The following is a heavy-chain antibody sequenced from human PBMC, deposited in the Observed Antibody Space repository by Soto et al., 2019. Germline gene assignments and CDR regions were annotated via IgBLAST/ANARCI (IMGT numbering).Heavy chain of an antibody. Sequence: GGSLRLSCAVSGFTVSSTYVAWVRQAPGKGLDWVSVIYSGGETFYADSVKGRFTISRDNSKNTLYLQMNSLRAEDTAVYYCARMTYYYDSSGYPRPGYFDYWGQGTLVTVSS. J-gene: IGHJ4*02. CDR1: GFTVSSTY. V-gene: IGHV3-53*01. CDR2: IYSGGET. D-gene: IGHD3-22*01. CDR3: ARMTYYYDSSGYPRPGYFDY.